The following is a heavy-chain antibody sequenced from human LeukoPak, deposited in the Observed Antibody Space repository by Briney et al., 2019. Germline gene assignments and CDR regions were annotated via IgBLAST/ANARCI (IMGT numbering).Heavy chain of an antibody. CDR3: ARVPYSSKLVVITPDYYYYGMDV. V-gene: IGHV1-18*01. Sequence: GASVEVSCKASGYTFTSYGISWLRQAPGQGLEWMGWISAYNGNTNYAQKLQGRVTMTTDTSTSTAYMELRSLRSDDTAVYYCARVPYSSKLVVITPDYYYYGMDVWGQGTTVTVSS. CDR1: GYTFTSYG. CDR2: ISAYNGNT. D-gene: IGHD3-22*01. J-gene: IGHJ6*02.